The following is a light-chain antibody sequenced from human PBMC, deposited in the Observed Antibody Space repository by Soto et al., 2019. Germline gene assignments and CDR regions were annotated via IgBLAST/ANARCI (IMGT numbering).Light chain of an antibody. Sequence: DIKLTQSPSSLSVSVGDRVTITCRASLKISKYLYWYQQKPGKAPKLLIYGASTLQSWVPSRFSGRGSGTDFTLTIINLQTEDSATDSCQQSQITPLTSGIET. CDR1: LKISKY. CDR2: GAS. CDR3: QQSQITPLT. V-gene: IGKV1-39*01. J-gene: IGKJ4*01.